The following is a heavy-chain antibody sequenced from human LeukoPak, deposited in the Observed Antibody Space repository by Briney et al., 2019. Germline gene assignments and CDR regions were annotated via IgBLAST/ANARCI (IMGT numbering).Heavy chain of an antibody. CDR3: AGTGTARDAFDI. V-gene: IGHV1-18*01. J-gene: IGHJ3*02. D-gene: IGHD1-1*01. CDR1: GGTFSSYA. Sequence: ASVKVSCKASGGTFSSYAISWVRQAPGQGLEWMGWISAYNGNTNYAQKLQGRVTMTTDTSTSTAYMELSSLRSEDTAVYYCAGTGTARDAFDIWGQGTMVTVSS. CDR2: ISAYNGNT.